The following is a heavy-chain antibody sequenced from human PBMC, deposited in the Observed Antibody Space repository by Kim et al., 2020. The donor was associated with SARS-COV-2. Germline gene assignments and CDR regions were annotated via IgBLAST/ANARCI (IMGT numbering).Heavy chain of an antibody. Sequence: GGSLRLSCVASGFTFSSYAMSWVRQAPGKGLEWVSAISGSDGGTYYAGSVKGRFTISRDNSKNTLYLQMNSLRAEDTAVYYCAKVGGYCSGGSCSYHYYGMDVWGQGTTVTVSS. CDR1: GFTFSSYA. D-gene: IGHD2-15*01. CDR2: ISGSDGGT. J-gene: IGHJ6*02. CDR3: AKVGGYCSGGSCSYHYYGMDV. V-gene: IGHV3-23*01.